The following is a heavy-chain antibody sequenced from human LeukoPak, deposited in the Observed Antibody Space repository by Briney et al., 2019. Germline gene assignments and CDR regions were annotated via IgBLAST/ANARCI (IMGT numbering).Heavy chain of an antibody. CDR2: IWYDGSNK. Sequence: GGSLRLSCAASGFTFSSYGMHWVRQAPGKGLEWVAVIWYDGSNKYYADSVKGRFTISRDNSKNTLYLQMNSLRAEDTAVYYCARELIGDTAMAAEGSGSFDYWGQGTLVTVSS. D-gene: IGHD5-18*01. CDR3: ARELIGDTAMAAEGSGSFDY. V-gene: IGHV3-33*08. CDR1: GFTFSSYG. J-gene: IGHJ4*02.